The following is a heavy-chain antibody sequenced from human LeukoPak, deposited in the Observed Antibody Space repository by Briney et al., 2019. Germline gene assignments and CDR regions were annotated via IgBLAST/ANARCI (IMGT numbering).Heavy chain of an antibody. Sequence: GGSLRLSCAAFGFSFSTYAMTWVRQAPGKGLEWVSAITNSGGSTYYADSVKGRFTISRDNSKNSLYLQMNSLRAEDTAVYYCARETSGSHWGQGTLVTVSS. D-gene: IGHD1-26*01. J-gene: IGHJ4*02. CDR2: ITNSGGST. CDR1: GFSFSTYA. V-gene: IGHV3-23*01. CDR3: ARETSGSH.